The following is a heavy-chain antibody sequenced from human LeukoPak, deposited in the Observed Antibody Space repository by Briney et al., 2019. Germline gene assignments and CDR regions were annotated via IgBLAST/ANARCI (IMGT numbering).Heavy chain of an antibody. CDR3: ARGRDGYNFLNRGEYYYFDY. CDR2: IYYSGST. CDR1: GGSISSSSYY. J-gene: IGHJ4*02. D-gene: IGHD5-24*01. Sequence: SETLSLTCTVSGGSISSSSYYWGWIRQPPGKGLEWIGSIYYSGSTNYNPSLKSRVTISVGTSKNQFSLKLSSVTAADTAVYYCARGRDGYNFLNRGEYYYFDYWGQGTLVTVSS. V-gene: IGHV4-39*07.